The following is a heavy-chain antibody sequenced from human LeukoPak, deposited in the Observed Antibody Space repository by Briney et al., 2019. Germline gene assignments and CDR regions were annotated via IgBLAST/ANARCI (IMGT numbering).Heavy chain of an antibody. J-gene: IGHJ4*02. CDR3: ARGVLEWLLYFDY. CDR1: GGSISSSSYY. D-gene: IGHD3-3*01. Sequence: SETLSLTCTVSGGSISSSSYYWGWIRQPPGKGLEWIGSIYYSGSTYYNPSLKSRVTISVDTSKTQFSLKLSSVTAADTAVYYSARGVLEWLLYFDYWGQGTLVTVSS. V-gene: IGHV4-39*07. CDR2: IYYSGST.